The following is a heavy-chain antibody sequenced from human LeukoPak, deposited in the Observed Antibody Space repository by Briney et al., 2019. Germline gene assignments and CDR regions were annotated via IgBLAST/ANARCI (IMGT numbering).Heavy chain of an antibody. D-gene: IGHD3-22*01. CDR1: GYTFTSYG. V-gene: IGHV1-18*01. J-gene: IGHJ3*02. Sequence: GASVKVSCKASGYTFTSYGISWVRQAPGQGLEWMGWISAYNGNTNYAQKLQGRVTMTTDTSTSTAYMELRSLRSDDTAVYCCARCGRYSGYYYGVAFDIWGQGTMVTVSS. CDR2: ISAYNGNT. CDR3: ARCGRYSGYYYGVAFDI.